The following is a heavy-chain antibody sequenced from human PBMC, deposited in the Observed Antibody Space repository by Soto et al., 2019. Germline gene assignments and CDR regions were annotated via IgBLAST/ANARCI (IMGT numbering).Heavy chain of an antibody. CDR2: MNPNSGNT. D-gene: IGHD5-18*01. J-gene: IGHJ6*02. V-gene: IGHV1-8*01. Sequence: QVQLVQSGAEVKKPGASVKVSCKASGYTFTSYDINWVRQATGQGLEWMGWMNPNSGNTGYAQKFQGRITMITNTSVSTAYMELSSLRCADAAVYYWSGEERAIVTVYYCMDVWGQGTTVTVSS. CDR3: SGEERAIVTVYYCMDV. CDR1: GYTFTSYD.